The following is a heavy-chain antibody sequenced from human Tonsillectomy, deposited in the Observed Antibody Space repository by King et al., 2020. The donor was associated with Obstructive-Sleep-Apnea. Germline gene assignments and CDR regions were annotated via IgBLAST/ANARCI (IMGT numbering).Heavy chain of an antibody. V-gene: IGHV3-53*04. Sequence: VQLVESGGVLVQPGKSLRLSCAASGFSVSSNYMTWVRQAPGKGLECVSVIYSGGRTYYADSVRGRFTISRHNSKNTLYLQMNNLRAEDTAVYYCARAGDMATTGPGPAFDYWGRGTLVTVSS. CDR2: IYSGGRT. D-gene: IGHD5-24*01. CDR1: GFSVSSNY. J-gene: IGHJ4*02. CDR3: ARAGDMATTGPGPAFDY.